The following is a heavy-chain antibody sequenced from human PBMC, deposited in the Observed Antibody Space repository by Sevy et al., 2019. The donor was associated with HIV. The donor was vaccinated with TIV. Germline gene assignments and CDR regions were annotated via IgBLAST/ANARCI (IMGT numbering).Heavy chain of an antibody. CDR3: ARAVVPAYDYYYGMDV. Sequence: ASVKVSCKASGGTFSSYAISWVRQAPGQGLEWMGGIIPIFGTANYAQKFQGRVTITADESTSTAYMELSSLRSEDTAVYYCARAVVPAYDYYYGMDVWGQGTTVTVSS. CDR1: GGTFSSYA. J-gene: IGHJ6*02. D-gene: IGHD2-2*01. CDR2: IIPIFGTA. V-gene: IGHV1-69*13.